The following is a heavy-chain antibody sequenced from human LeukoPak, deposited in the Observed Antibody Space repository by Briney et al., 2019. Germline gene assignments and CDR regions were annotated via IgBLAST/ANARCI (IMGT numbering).Heavy chain of an antibody. Sequence: SETLSLTCTVSGYSISSGYYWGWIRQSPGKGLEWIGSVFHTVITYYNPSLTSRLSISVDTFKNQFSLKLSSVTAADTAVYYCARHGERGYYYYMDVWGKGTTVTVSS. CDR3: ARHGERGYYYYMDV. CDR2: VFHTVIT. CDR1: GYSISSGYY. J-gene: IGHJ6*03. D-gene: IGHD1-26*01. V-gene: IGHV4-38-2*02.